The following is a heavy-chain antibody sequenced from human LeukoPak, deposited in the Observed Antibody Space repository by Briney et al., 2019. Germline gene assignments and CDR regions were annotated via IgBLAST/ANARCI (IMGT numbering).Heavy chain of an antibody. D-gene: IGHD4-17*01. J-gene: IGHJ6*03. V-gene: IGHV3-21*01. CDR2: ISSSSTYI. CDR1: GFTFSNYA. CDR3: AKIPYGDYVLDYYYYMDV. Sequence: GGSLRLSCAASGFTFSNYAMSWVRQAPGKGLEWVSFISSSSTYIYYADSVKGRFTISRDNSKNTLYLQMYSLRAEDTAVYYCAKIPYGDYVLDYYYYMDVWGKGTTVTISS.